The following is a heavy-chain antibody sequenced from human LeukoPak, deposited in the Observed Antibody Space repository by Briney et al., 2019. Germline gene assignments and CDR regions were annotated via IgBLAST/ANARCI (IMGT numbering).Heavy chain of an antibody. Sequence: GGSLRLSCAASGFTFSSYDMHWVRQATGKGLEWVSAIGTAGDTYYPGSVKGRFTISRENAKNSLYLQMNSLRAGDTAVYYCARGVYDSSGYYSYFDYWGQGTLVTVSS. CDR3: ARGVYDSSGYYSYFDY. V-gene: IGHV3-13*01. CDR2: IGTAGDT. CDR1: GFTFSSYD. D-gene: IGHD3-22*01. J-gene: IGHJ4*02.